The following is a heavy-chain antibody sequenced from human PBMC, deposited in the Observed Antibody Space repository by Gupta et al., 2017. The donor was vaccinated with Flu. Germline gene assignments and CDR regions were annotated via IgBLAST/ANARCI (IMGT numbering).Heavy chain of an antibody. J-gene: IGHJ4*02. Sequence: QITLKESGPTLVTPTQTLTLTCACSGFSVSTNGVGVGWIRQPPGKALEWLAINYWDDDKRYSPSLKSRLTITKDTSKNQMVLTMTTVDPVDTATYFCARGVRRPDCSGGACYYFDYWGQGTPVTVSS. V-gene: IGHV2-5*02. CDR1: GFSVSTNGVG. CDR2: NYWDDDK. CDR3: ARGVRRPDCSGGACYYFDY. D-gene: IGHD2-15*01.